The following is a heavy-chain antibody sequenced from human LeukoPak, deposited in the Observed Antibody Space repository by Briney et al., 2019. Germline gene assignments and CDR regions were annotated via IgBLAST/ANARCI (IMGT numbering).Heavy chain of an antibody. D-gene: IGHD3-22*01. CDR2: INWNGGST. V-gene: IGHV3-20*04. CDR3: ARSLPYYYDSSGLDY. J-gene: IGHJ4*02. Sequence: GGSLRLSCAASGFTFDDYGMSWVRQAPGKGLEWVSGINWNGGSTGYADSVKGRFTISRDNAKDSLYLQMNSLRAEDTAVYYCARSLPYYYDSSGLDYWGQGTLVTVSS. CDR1: GFTFDDYG.